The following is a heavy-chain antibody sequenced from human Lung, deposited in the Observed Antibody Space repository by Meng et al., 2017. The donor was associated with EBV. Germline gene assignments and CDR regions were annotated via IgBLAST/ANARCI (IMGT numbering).Heavy chain of an antibody. CDR1: GGSISSSNW. D-gene: IGHD3-3*01. Sequence: QGQLQESGPGLVRPSGHLSLTCAVAGGSISSSNWWSWVRQPPGKGLEWIGEIYHSGSTNYNPSLKSRVTISVDKSKNQFSLKLSSVTAADTAVYYCARGKLSGYRYFDYWGQGTLVTVSS. J-gene: IGHJ4*02. CDR2: IYHSGST. V-gene: IGHV4-4*02. CDR3: ARGKLSGYRYFDY.